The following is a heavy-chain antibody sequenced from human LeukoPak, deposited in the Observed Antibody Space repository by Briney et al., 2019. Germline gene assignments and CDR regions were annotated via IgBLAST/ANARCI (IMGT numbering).Heavy chain of an antibody. CDR1: GFTVSSNY. D-gene: IGHD6-19*01. CDR3: AGYSSGWYETYYYYYGMDV. V-gene: IGHV3-66*02. Sequence: GGSLRLSCAASGFTVSSNYMSWVRQAPGKXXXXXXXXXXGGSTYYADSVKGRFTISRDNSKNTLYLQMNSLRAEDTAVYYCAGYSSGWYETYYYYYGMDVWGQGTTVTVSS. CDR2: XXXGGST. J-gene: IGHJ6*02.